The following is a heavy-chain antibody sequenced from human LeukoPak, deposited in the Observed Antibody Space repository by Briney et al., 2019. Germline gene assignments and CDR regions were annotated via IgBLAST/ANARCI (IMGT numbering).Heavy chain of an antibody. Sequence: GRSLRLSCAASGFTFSSYAMHWVRQAPGKGLEWVAVISYDGSNKYYADSVKGRFTISRDNSKNTLYLQMNSLRAEDTAVYYCAKDRGGAFVYWGQGTLVTVSS. CDR1: GFTFSSYA. CDR2: ISYDGSNK. D-gene: IGHD1-26*01. V-gene: IGHV3-30*04. J-gene: IGHJ4*02. CDR3: AKDRGGAFVY.